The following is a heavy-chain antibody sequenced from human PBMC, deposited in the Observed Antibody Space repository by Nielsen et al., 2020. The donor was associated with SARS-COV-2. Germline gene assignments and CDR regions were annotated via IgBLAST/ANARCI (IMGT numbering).Heavy chain of an antibody. J-gene: IGHJ3*01. CDR2: ISYDGSNK. CDR1: GFTLSSYA. Sequence: GGSLRLSCAASGFTLSSYAMHWVRQAPGRGLEWVAVISYDGSNKYYADSVKGRFTISRDNSKNTLYLQMNSLRAEDTAVYYCARDNGGYFGHWGQGTMVTVSS. V-gene: IGHV3-30-3*01. CDR3: ARDNGGYFGH. D-gene: IGHD2-21*02.